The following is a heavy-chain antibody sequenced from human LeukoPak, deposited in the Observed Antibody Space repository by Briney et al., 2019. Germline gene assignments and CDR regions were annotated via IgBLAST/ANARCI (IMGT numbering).Heavy chain of an antibody. CDR3: AKVERYSSGWLDYYYYGMDV. V-gene: IGHV3-30*18. CDR2: ISYDGSNK. D-gene: IGHD6-19*01. J-gene: IGHJ6*02. Sequence: GGSLRLPCAASGFTFSSYGMHWVRQAPGKGLEWVAVISYDGSNKYYADSVKGRFTISRDNSKNTLYLQMNSLRAEDTAVYYCAKVERYSSGWLDYYYYGMDVWGQGTTVTVSS. CDR1: GFTFSSYG.